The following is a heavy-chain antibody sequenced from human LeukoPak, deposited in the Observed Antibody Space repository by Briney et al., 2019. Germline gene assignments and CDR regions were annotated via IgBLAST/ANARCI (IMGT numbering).Heavy chain of an antibody. Sequence: GGSLRLSCAASGFTFSSYAMHWVRQAPGKGLEWVTVISYDGSNKYFADSVKGRFTISRDNSKNTLFLQMNSLRAEDTAVYYCARETGSAVGSTDFDYWGQGTLVTVSS. CDR3: ARETGSAVGSTDFDY. CDR1: GFTFSSYA. D-gene: IGHD4-17*01. CDR2: ISYDGSNK. V-gene: IGHV3-30-3*01. J-gene: IGHJ4*02.